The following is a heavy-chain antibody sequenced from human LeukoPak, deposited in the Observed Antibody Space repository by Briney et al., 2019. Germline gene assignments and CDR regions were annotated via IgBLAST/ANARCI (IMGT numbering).Heavy chain of an antibody. D-gene: IGHD5-12*01. CDR2: IIPIFGTA. Sequence: ASVKVSCKASGGTFSSYAISWVRQAPGQGLEWMGGIIPIFGTANYAQKFQGRVTITADESTSTAYVELSSLRSEDTAVYYCARTEGGYDYHPFDYWGQGTLVTVSS. CDR3: ARTEGGYDYHPFDY. CDR1: GGTFSSYA. V-gene: IGHV1-69*13. J-gene: IGHJ4*02.